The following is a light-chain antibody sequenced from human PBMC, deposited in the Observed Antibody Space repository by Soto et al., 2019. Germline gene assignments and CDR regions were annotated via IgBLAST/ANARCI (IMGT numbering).Light chain of an antibody. V-gene: IGKV1-33*01. CDR3: QQHDNLPYT. CDR2: DAS. CDR1: QDIANH. J-gene: IGKJ2*01. Sequence: DIQMTQSPSSLSASVGDRDTITCQASQDIANHLTWYQQKPGKAPKLLIYDASNLETGVPARFSGGGSGTDFTFSISSLQPEDLATYYCQQHDNLPYTFGQGTKLDIK.